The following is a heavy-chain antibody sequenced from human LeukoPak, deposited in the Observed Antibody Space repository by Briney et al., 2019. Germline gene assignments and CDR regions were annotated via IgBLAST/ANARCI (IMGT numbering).Heavy chain of an antibody. CDR2: TYPDDSDT. J-gene: IGHJ5*02. CDR1: GYSFTSYW. D-gene: IGHD3-10*01. CDR3: ARRGFGELLGNWFDP. Sequence: KRGESLKISCKGSGYSFTSYWIGWVRQMPGKGLEWMGITYPDDSDTRYSPSFQGQVTISVDKSISTAYLQWSSLKASDTAMYYCARRGFGELLGNWFDPWGQGTLVTVSS. V-gene: IGHV5-51*01.